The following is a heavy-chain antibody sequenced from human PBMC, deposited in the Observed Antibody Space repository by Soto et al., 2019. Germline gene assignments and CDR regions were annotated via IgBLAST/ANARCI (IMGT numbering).Heavy chain of an antibody. Sequence: PGGSLRLSCAASGFIFRSYGMHWVRQAPGKGLEWVAVIWYDGSNKNYADPVKGRSTISRDNAKDTLFLQMNSLRAEDTAVYYCASSGGWGQGTLVTVSS. CDR2: IWYDGSNK. D-gene: IGHD1-26*01. V-gene: IGHV3-33*01. CDR3: ASSGG. J-gene: IGHJ4*02. CDR1: GFIFRSYG.